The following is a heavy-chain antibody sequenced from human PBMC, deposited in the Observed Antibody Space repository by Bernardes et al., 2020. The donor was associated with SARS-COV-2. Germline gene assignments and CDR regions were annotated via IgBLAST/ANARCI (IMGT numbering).Heavy chain of an antibody. CDR1: GYSFTSHW. D-gene: IGHD5-12*01. V-gene: IGHV5-51*01. J-gene: IGHJ4*02. CDR2: IYPGDSDT. CDR3: ARPEIYSGYEN. Sequence: GESLKISCEGSGYSFTSHWIAWVRQMPGKGLEWMGTIYPGDSDTRYSPSFEGQVTISADKSISTAYLQWSSLKASDTAIYYWARPEIYSGYENWGQGTLVTVSS.